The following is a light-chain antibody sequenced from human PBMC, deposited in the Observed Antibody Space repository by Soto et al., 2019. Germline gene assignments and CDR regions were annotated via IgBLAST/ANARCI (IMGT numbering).Light chain of an antibody. J-gene: IGLJ3*02. Sequence: QSVLTQPASVSGSPGQSITISCTGTSSDVGSHNFVSWYQQRPGKAPKLMIFEVSKRPSGVSSRFSASKSGNTASLTISGVQAEDEADYYCCSYACTTTWVFGGGTKLTVL. V-gene: IGLV2-23*02. CDR2: EVS. CDR1: SSDVGSHNF. CDR3: CSYACTTTWV.